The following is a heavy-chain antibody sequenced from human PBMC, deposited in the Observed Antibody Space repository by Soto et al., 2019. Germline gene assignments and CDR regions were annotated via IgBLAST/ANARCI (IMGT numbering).Heavy chain of an antibody. CDR1: GDSVSGGSYH. Sequence: QVQLQESGPGLVKPSETLSLTCTVSGDSVSGGSYHWSWIRQPPGGGLEWMGYLSNSGDANYHPSLKSRISMSVDTSKNQFSLRLSSVTGADTAVYYCARDIRGYSRALDFWGHGSLVTVSS. CDR3: ARDIRGYSRALDF. D-gene: IGHD5-18*01. CDR2: LSNSGDA. V-gene: IGHV4-61*01. J-gene: IGHJ4*01.